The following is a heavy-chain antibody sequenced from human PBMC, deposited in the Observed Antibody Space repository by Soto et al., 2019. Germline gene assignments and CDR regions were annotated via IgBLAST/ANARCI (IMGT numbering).Heavy chain of an antibody. CDR3: AKDPRLELRGVDS. CDR2: IGGGGIGS. D-gene: IGHD1-7*01. V-gene: IGHV3-23*01. J-gene: IGHJ4*02. CDR1: GYNFGSYA. Sequence: VHLLESGGGLVQPGGSLRLSCVASGYNFGSYAMIWVRQAPEKGLEWISTIGGGGIGSYYADSVKGRFTISRDNSKNTLYLQMNSLRAEDTGVYYCAKDPRLELRGVDSWGQGTQVTVSS.